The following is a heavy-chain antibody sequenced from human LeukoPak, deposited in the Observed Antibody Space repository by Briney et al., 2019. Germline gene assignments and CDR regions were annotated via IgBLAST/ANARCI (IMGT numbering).Heavy chain of an antibody. Sequence: SETLSLTCTVSGGPISSYYWSWIRQPPGKGLEWIGYIYYSGSTNYNPSLKSRVTISVDTSKNQFSLKLSSVTAADTAVYYCARVGPGGWLDYWGQGTLVTVSS. CDR3: ARVGPGGWLDY. CDR2: IYYSGST. V-gene: IGHV4-59*01. D-gene: IGHD6-19*01. CDR1: GGPISSYY. J-gene: IGHJ4*02.